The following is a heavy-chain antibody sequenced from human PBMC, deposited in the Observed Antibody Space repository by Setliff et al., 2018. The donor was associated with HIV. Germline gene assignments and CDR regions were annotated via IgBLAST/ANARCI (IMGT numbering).Heavy chain of an antibody. CDR2: IYYSGST. V-gene: IGHV4-59*08. D-gene: IGHD2-15*01. J-gene: IGHJ3*02. CDR3: AREHCNGGSCNGFDI. Sequence: PSETLSLTCTVSGGSISSNYWSWMRQPPGKGLEWIGHIYYSGSTNYNPSLKSRVTISVDTSRNQFSLKLGSVTAADTAMYYCAREHCNGGSCNGFDIWGHGTMVTVSS. CDR1: GGSISSNY.